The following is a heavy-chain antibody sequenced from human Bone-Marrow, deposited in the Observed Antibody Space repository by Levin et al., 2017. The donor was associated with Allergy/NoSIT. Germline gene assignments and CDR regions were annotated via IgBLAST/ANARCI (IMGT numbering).Heavy chain of an antibody. D-gene: IGHD6-19*01. CDR1: GFTFSSYA. Sequence: GESLKISCVASGFTFSSYAMSWVRQAPGKGLEWVAAITGGGGRTYYAGSVKGRFTIARDNSEDTLYLQMNSLRFEDTAIYYCAKDRNHNSGWYYYYYGFDVWGQGTSVTVSS. CDR2: ITGGGGRT. V-gene: IGHV3-23*01. CDR3: AKDRNHNSGWYYYYYGFDV. J-gene: IGHJ6*02.